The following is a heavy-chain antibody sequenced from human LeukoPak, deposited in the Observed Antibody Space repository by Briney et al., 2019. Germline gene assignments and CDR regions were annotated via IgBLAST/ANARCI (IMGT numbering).Heavy chain of an antibody. V-gene: IGHV3-21*06. Sequence: GGSLRLSCAASGFTFSSCSMNWVRQAPGKGLEWVSSISSSSTYIYYADSVKGRFTISRDKAKNSLYLQMNSLRAEDTAVYYCARDLTTVTTAVFAYWGQGTLVTVSS. CDR1: GFTFSSCS. J-gene: IGHJ4*02. CDR2: ISSSSTYI. CDR3: ARDLTTVTTAVFAY. D-gene: IGHD4-11*01.